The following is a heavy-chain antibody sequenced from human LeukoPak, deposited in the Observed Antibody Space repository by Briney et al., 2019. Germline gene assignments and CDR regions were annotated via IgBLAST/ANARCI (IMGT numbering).Heavy chain of an antibody. J-gene: IGHJ4*02. CDR2: IGSNGVDT. D-gene: IGHD1-26*01. CDR1: GFTFRNHA. Sequence: GGSLRLSCAASGFTFRNHAMSWVRQAPGKGLEWVSAIGSNGVDTYYADSVKGRFTISRDNSKNTLYLQMNSLRAEDTAVYYCAKDRGRIVGATTMPFDYWGQGTLVTVSS. CDR3: AKDRGRIVGATTMPFDY. V-gene: IGHV3-23*01.